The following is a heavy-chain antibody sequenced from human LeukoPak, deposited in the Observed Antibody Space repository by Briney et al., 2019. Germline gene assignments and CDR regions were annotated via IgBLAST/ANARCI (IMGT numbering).Heavy chain of an antibody. V-gene: IGHV4-39*07. CDR3: ARELGAYYTIGGMDV. J-gene: IGHJ6*02. Sequence: SETLSLTCTVSGGSISSSSYYWGWIRQPPGKGLEWIGSIYYSGSTYYNPSLKSRVTISVDTSKKQFSLKLSSVTAADTAVYYCARELGAYYTIGGMDVWGQGTTVTVSS. CDR1: GGSISSSSYY. CDR2: IYYSGST. D-gene: IGHD3-3*01.